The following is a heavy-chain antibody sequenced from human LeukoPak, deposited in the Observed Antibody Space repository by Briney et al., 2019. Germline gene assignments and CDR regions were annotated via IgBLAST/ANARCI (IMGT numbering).Heavy chain of an antibody. CDR2: INHSGST. CDR3: AREYDSLDY. J-gene: IGHJ4*02. D-gene: IGHD3-22*01. CDR1: GGSISSYY. V-gene: IGHV4-34*01. Sequence: SETLSLTCTVSGGSISSYYWSWIRQPPGKGLEWIGEINHSGSTNYNPSLKSRVTISVDTSKNQFSLKLSSVTAADTAVYYCAREYDSLDYWGQGTLVTVSS.